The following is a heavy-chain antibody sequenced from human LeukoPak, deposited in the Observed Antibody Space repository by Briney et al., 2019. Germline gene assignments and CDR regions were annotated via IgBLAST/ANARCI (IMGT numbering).Heavy chain of an antibody. Sequence: PGGSLRLSCAASEFTFSSYAMHWVRQAPGKGLEWVAVISYDGSNKYYADSVKGRFTISRDNSKNTLYLQMNSLRAEDTAVYYCARDPPLYYYDSSGYWGQGTLVTVSS. J-gene: IGHJ4*02. D-gene: IGHD3-22*01. CDR1: EFTFSSYA. CDR2: ISYDGSNK. CDR3: ARDPPLYYYDSSGY. V-gene: IGHV3-30-3*01.